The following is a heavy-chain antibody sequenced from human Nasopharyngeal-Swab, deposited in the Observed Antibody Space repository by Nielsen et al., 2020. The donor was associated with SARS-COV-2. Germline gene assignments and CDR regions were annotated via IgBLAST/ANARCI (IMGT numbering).Heavy chain of an antibody. D-gene: IGHD2-21*01. CDR2: IYPGSSDS. CDR1: GYIYTSYW. V-gene: IGHV5-51*01. Sequence: KVSCKGPGYIYTSYWIGWVRQMPGKGLEWMGIIYPGSSDSRYSPSFQGQVTISADKSINTAYLQWSSLKASDTAMYYCARGGRVGSNSFLDYWGQGTLVTVSS. J-gene: IGHJ4*02. CDR3: ARGGRVGSNSFLDY.